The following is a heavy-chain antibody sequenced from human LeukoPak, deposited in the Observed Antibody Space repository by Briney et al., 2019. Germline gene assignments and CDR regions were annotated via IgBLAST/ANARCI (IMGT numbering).Heavy chain of an antibody. CDR3: VRALYDGSGYYSHFDY. V-gene: IGHV3-21*01. CDR1: GFTFSSYA. CDR2: ITRSSIYT. D-gene: IGHD3-22*01. Sequence: GGSLRLSCAASGFTFSSYAMSWVRQAPGKGLEWVSSITRSSIYTYYADSVKGRFTISRDNAKKSLYLQMNSLRTEDTAVYYCVRALYDGSGYYSHFDYWGQGTLVTVSS. J-gene: IGHJ4*02.